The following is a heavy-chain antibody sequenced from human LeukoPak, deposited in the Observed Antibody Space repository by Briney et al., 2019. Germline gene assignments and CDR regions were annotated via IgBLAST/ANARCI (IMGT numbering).Heavy chain of an antibody. CDR1: GFTFSSYW. CDR3: ARDRFGGPGYYYYGMDV. J-gene: IGHJ6*02. CDR2: IKQDGSEK. V-gene: IGHV3-7*01. Sequence: GGSLRLSCAASGFTFSSYWMSWVRQAPGKGLEWVANIKQDGSEKYYVDSVKGRFTISRDNAKNSLYLQMNSLRAEDTAEYYCARDRFGGPGYYYYGMDVWGQGTTVTVSS. D-gene: IGHD3-10*01.